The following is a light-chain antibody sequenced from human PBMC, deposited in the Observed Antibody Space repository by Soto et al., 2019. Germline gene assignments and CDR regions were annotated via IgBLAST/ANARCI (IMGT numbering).Light chain of an antibody. CDR3: QQYGSSLFT. Sequence: EIVMTQSPATLSVSPGERATLSCRASQSVTSNLAWYQQKRGQAPRLLIYGASTRATGIPARFSGSGSGTEFTLTISSLQSEDLAVYYCQQYGSSLFTFGPGTKVDIK. CDR1: QSVTSN. V-gene: IGKV3-15*01. J-gene: IGKJ3*01. CDR2: GAS.